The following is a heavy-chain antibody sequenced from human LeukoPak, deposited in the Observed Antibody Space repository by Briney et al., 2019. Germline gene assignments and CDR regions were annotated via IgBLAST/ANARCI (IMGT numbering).Heavy chain of an antibody. CDR3: ARGSSSWGYFDY. V-gene: IGHV4-4*07. D-gene: IGHD6-13*01. Sequence: SETLSLTCTVPGGSISSYYWSWIRQPAGKGLEWIGRIYTSGSTNYNPSLKSRVTMSVDTSKNQFSLKLSSVTAADTAVYYCARGSSSWGYFDYWGQGTLVTVSS. CDR2: IYTSGST. J-gene: IGHJ4*02. CDR1: GGSISSYY.